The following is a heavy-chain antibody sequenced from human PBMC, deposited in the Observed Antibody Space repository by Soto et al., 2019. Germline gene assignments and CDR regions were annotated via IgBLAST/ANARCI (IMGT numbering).Heavy chain of an antibody. V-gene: IGHV3-66*01. CDR3: ASTHSGYDSFFYYGMDV. CDR1: GFTVSSNY. J-gene: IGHJ6*02. Sequence: GGSLRLSCAASGFTVSSNYMSWVRQAPGKGLEWVSVIYSGGSTYYADSVKGRFTISRDNSKNTLYLQMNSLRAEDTAVYYCASTHSGYDSFFYYGMDVWGQGTTVTVSS. D-gene: IGHD5-12*01. CDR2: IYSGGST.